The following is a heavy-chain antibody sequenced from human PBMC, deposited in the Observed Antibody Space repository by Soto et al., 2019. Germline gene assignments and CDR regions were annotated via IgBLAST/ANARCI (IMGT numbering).Heavy chain of an antibody. V-gene: IGHV1-69*13. Sequence: SGKVCYKASGGRFGKSAINLVRQTPGQGLEWLGGFIPVYRTLNYAQKFQVRVTITADESTGTAYMTLSSLASDDTAVYYCATGVIWIGYFTVDSWGQGTRVTVSS. D-gene: IGHD3-3*01. CDR2: FIPVYRTL. J-gene: IGHJ4*02. CDR3: ATGVIWIGYFTVDS. CDR1: GGRFGKSA.